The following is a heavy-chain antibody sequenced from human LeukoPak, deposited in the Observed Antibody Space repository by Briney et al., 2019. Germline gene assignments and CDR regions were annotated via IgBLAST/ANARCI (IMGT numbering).Heavy chain of an antibody. CDR2: MIPIFGTA. J-gene: IGHJ1*01. CDR1: GGTFSSYA. D-gene: IGHD6-19*01. Sequence: ASVKVSCKASGGTFSSYAISWVRQAPGQGLEWMGGMIPIFGTANYAQKFQGRVTITTDESTSTAYMELSSLRSEDTAVYYCASPSGIAVAGDAEYFQHWGQGTLVTVSS. CDR3: ASPSGIAVAGDAEYFQH. V-gene: IGHV1-69*05.